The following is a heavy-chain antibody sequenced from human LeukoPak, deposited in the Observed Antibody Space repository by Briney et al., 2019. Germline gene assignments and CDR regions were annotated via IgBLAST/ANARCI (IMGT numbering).Heavy chain of an antibody. D-gene: IGHD4-17*01. CDR3: ARDLGDYGPLGDAFDI. V-gene: IGHV1-18*01. Sequence: ASVKVSCKASGYTFSNYGISWVRQAPGQGLEWMGWISVFNANTDYAQKLRGRVTVTTDTSTSTAYMELRSLRSDDTAVYYCARDLGDYGPLGDAFDIWGQGTMVTVSS. CDR1: GYTFSNYG. J-gene: IGHJ3*02. CDR2: ISVFNANT.